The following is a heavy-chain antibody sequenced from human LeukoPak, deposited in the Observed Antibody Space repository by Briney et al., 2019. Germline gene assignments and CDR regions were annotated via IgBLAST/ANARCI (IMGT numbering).Heavy chain of an antibody. CDR3: ARHVSWYSSSWYRVYYFDY. Sequence: PSETLSLTCAVYGGSFSGYYWSWIRQPPGKGLEWIGEINHSGSTNYNPSLKSRVTISVDTSKNQFSLKLSSVTAADTAVYYCARHVSWYSSSWYRVYYFDYWGQGTLVTVSS. J-gene: IGHJ4*02. CDR2: INHSGST. V-gene: IGHV4-34*01. D-gene: IGHD6-13*01. CDR1: GGSFSGYY.